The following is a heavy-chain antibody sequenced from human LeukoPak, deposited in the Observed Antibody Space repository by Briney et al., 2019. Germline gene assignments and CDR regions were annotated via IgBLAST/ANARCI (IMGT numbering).Heavy chain of an antibody. J-gene: IGHJ5*02. Sequence: GGSLRLSCAASGFTFSDYYMSWIRQAPGKGLEWVSKISNSGTSTYYADSVKGRFTISRDNAKNSLYLEINSLRAEDTAVYYCARMLGDGWLDPWGQGTPVTVSS. D-gene: IGHD3-10*02. CDR3: ARMLGDGWLDP. CDR2: ISNSGTST. V-gene: IGHV3-11*01. CDR1: GFTFSDYY.